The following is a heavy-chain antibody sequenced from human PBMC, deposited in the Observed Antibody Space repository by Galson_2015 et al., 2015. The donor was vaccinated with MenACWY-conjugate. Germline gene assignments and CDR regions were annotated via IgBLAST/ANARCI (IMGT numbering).Heavy chain of an antibody. CDR2: INRDGSST. V-gene: IGHV3-74*01. CDR3: AIPYCNSSNCYYDY. D-gene: IGHD2/OR15-2a*01. Sequence: SLRLSCAASGFTFSNYWMHWVRQAPGKGLVWVSRINRDGSSTNHADSVKGRFTISRDNAKNTLYLQMNSLRAEDTAVYYCAIPYCNSSNCYYDYWSQGTLVTVSS. J-gene: IGHJ4*02. CDR1: GFTFSNYW.